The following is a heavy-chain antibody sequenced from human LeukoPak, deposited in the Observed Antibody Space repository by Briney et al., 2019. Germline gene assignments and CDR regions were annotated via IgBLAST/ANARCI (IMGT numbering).Heavy chain of an antibody. D-gene: IGHD6-13*01. CDR2: IKQDGSEK. V-gene: IGHV3-7*01. J-gene: IGHJ4*02. CDR1: GFTFSSYW. Sequence: GGSLRLSCAASGFTFSSYWMSWVRQAPGKGLEWVANIKQDGSEKYYVDSVKGRFTISRDNAKNSLYLQMNSLRAEDTAVYYCARDGLGIAAAGYYFDYWGQGTLVTVSS. CDR3: ARDGLGIAAAGYYFDY.